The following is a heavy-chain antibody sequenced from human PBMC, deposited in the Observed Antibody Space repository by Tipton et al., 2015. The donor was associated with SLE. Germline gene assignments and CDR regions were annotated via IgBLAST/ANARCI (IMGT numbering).Heavy chain of an antibody. CDR2: IYYSGST. Sequence: TLSLTCTVSGGSFRSSSDYWVWIRQSPGKGLEWIGSIYYSGSTYYNPSLKSRVTISVDTSKNQFSLKLSSVTAADTAVYYCARGVGGVRSYYFNYWGQGTLVTVSS. D-gene: IGHD3-16*01. CDR3: ARGVGGVRSYYFNY. J-gene: IGHJ4*02. V-gene: IGHV4-39*01. CDR1: GGSFRSSSDY.